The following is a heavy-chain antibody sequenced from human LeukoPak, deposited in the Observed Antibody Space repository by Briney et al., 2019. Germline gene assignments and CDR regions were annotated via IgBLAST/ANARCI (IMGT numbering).Heavy chain of an antibody. CDR3: ARVYCSSTSCYNYYYYGMDV. D-gene: IGHD2-2*02. Sequence: ASVKVSCKASGYTFTSYAMNWVRQAPGQGLEWVGWINTNTGNPTYAQGFTGRFVFSLDTSVSTAYLQISSLKAEDTAVYYYARVYCSSTSCYNYYYYGMDVWGQGTTATVSS. CDR2: INTNTGNP. V-gene: IGHV7-4-1*02. CDR1: GYTFTSYA. J-gene: IGHJ6*02.